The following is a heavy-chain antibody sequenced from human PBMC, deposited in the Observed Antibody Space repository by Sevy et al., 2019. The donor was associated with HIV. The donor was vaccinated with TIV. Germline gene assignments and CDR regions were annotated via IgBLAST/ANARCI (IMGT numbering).Heavy chain of an antibody. D-gene: IGHD3-22*01. J-gene: IGHJ4*02. CDR3: ARLLYYYDSSGYYRVIFDY. CDR1: GYNFTSYW. CDR2: IYPGDSDT. V-gene: IGHV5-51*01. Sequence: GESLKISCKGSGYNFTSYWIGWVRQMPGKGLEWMGIIYPGDSDTRYSPSFQGQVTISADKSISTAYLQWSSLKASDTAMYYCARLLYYYDSSGYYRVIFDYWGQGTLVTVSS.